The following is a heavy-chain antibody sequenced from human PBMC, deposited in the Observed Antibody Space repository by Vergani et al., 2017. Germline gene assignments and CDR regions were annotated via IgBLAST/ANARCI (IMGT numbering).Heavy chain of an antibody. Sequence: QLQLQESGPGLVKPSETLSLTCTVSGGSISSSSYYWGWIRQPPGKGLEWIGRIYTSGSTNYNPSLKSRVTMSVDTSKNQFSLKLSSVTAADTAVYYCARGIAVADYWGQGTLVTVSS. D-gene: IGHD6-19*01. CDR1: GGSISSSSYY. V-gene: IGHV4-39*07. CDR2: IYTSGST. CDR3: ARGIAVADY. J-gene: IGHJ4*02.